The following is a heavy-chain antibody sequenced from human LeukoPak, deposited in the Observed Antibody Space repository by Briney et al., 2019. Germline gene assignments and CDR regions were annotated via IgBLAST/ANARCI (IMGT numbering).Heavy chain of an antibody. Sequence: GASVTVSCKASGYSFTSYWIGWVRQMPGKGLEWMGLIYPGDSDTRYSPSFQGQVTISADNSISTAYLQWSSLKASDTAMYYCAIFDFLFGEIDNWFDPWGQGTQVTVSS. CDR3: AIFDFLFGEIDNWFDP. V-gene: IGHV5-51*01. CDR2: IYPGDSDT. D-gene: IGHD3-16*01. CDR1: GYSFTSYW. J-gene: IGHJ5*02.